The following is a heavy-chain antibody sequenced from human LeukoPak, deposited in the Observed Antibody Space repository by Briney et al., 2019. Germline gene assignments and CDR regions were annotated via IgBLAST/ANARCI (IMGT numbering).Heavy chain of an antibody. J-gene: IGHJ4*02. CDR1: GFTFGDYA. V-gene: IGHV3-49*04. CDR2: IRGKAYGGTT. CDR3: TRAREGYDILTGYFL. D-gene: IGHD3-9*01. Sequence: GRSLRLSCTASGFTFGDYAMSWVRQAPGKGLEWVGFIRGKAYGGTTEYAAPVKGRFTISRDDSKSIAYLQMNSLKTEDTAVYYCTRAREGYDILTGYFLWGQGTLVTVSS.